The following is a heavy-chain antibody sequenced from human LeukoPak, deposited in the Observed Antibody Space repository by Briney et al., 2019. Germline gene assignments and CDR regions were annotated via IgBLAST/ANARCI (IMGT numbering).Heavy chain of an antibody. CDR1: GYSFRNYG. J-gene: IGHJ4*02. CDR2: INAYNGNT. Sequence: ASVKVSCKASGYSFRNYGLNWVRQAPGQGLEWLGWINAYNGNTNYAQKFQGRVTMTRDTSISTAYMELSRLRSDDTAVYYCARVRWLQLLGFDYWGQGTLVTVSS. CDR3: ARVRWLQLLGFDY. V-gene: IGHV1-18*01. D-gene: IGHD5-24*01.